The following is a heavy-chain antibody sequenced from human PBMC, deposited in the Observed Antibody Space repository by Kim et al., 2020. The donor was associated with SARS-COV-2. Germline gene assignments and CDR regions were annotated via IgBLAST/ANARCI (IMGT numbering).Heavy chain of an antibody. Sequence: GESLKISCKGSGYSFTSYWIGWVRQMPGKGLEWMGIIYPGDSDTRYSPSFQGQVTISADKSISTAYLQWSSLKASDTAMYYCARLPLGYCSGGSCSPGGMDGWGRGTTVTVSS. CDR3: ARLPLGYCSGGSCSPGGMDG. CDR2: IYPGDSDT. J-gene: IGHJ6*02. V-gene: IGHV5-51*01. D-gene: IGHD2-15*01. CDR1: GYSFTSYW.